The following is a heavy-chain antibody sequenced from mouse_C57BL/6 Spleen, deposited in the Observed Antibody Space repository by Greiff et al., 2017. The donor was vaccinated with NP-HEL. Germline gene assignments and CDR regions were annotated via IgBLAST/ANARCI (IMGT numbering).Heavy chain of an antibody. D-gene: IGHD1-1*01. Sequence: QVQLQQPGAELVRPGSSVKLSCKASGYTFTSYWMDWVKQRPGQGLEWIGNIYPSDSDTHSNQKFKDKATLTVDKSSSTAYMQLSSLTSEDAAVYYCASGGDYYGRGGLGYWGQGTTLTVSS. CDR3: ASGGDYYGRGGLGY. V-gene: IGHV1-61*01. CDR2: IYPSDSDT. J-gene: IGHJ2*01. CDR1: GYTFTSYW.